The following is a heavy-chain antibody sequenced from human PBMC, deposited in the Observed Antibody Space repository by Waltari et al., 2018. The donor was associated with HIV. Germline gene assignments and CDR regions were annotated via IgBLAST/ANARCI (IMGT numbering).Heavy chain of an antibody. CDR3: ARETGGAFDI. CDR1: GFAFNTYT. Sequence: EVQLVESGGGLVKPGGSLRLSCVASGFAFNTYTVNWVRQAPGKGLEWVSSISSGRTRIYYADSVKGRFTISRDDAKASLYLQMNSLRADDTAVYYCARETGGAFDIWGQGTMVTVSS. J-gene: IGHJ3*02. CDR2: ISSGRTRI. V-gene: IGHV3-21*01.